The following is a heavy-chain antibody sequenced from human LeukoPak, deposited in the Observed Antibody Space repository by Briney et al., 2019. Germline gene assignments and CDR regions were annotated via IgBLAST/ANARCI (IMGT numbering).Heavy chain of an antibody. Sequence: QPGGSLRLSCVGSGFTFSTYSMNWVRQAPGKGLEWVSYISSGSNTIYYADSVKGRFTISRDNAKSSLYLQMNSLRAEDTAVYYCARRFGSGCFDYWGQGTLVTVSS. J-gene: IGHJ4*02. CDR2: ISSGSNTI. V-gene: IGHV3-48*01. D-gene: IGHD6-19*01. CDR3: ARRFGSGCFDY. CDR1: GFTFSTYS.